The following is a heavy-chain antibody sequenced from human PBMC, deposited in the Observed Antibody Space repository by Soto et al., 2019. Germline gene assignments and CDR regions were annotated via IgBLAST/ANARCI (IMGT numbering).Heavy chain of an antibody. Sequence: GGSLRLSCAASGFTFSSYGMHWVRQAPGKGLEWVAVIWYDGSNKYYADSVKGRFTISRDNSKNTLYLQMNSLRAEDTAVYYCARDAPIEPFDYWGQGTLVTVS. CDR2: IWYDGSNK. CDR1: GFTFSSYG. J-gene: IGHJ4*02. CDR3: ARDAPIEPFDY. V-gene: IGHV3-33*01.